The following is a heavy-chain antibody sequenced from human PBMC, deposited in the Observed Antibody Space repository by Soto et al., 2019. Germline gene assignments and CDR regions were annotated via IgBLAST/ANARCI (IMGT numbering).Heavy chain of an antibody. J-gene: IGHJ5*02. CDR1: GGTFSSYA. V-gene: IGHV1-69*13. D-gene: IGHD1-7*01. Sequence: SVKVSCKSSGGTFSSYAISWVRQAPGQGLEWMGGIIPIFGTANYAQKFQGRVTITADESTSTAYMELSSLRSEDTAVYYCARVEYNWNYVPIDPWGQGTLVTVSS. CDR3: ARVEYNWNYVPIDP. CDR2: IIPIFGTA.